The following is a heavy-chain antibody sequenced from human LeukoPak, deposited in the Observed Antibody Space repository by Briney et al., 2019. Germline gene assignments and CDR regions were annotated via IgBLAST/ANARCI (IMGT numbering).Heavy chain of an antibody. CDR3: AKATRQQLVLFRFDY. CDR2: ISGSGGST. V-gene: IGHV3-23*01. Sequence: GGSLRLSCAASGLTFSSYAMSWVRQAPGKGLEWVSAISGSGGSTYYADSVKGRFTIYRDNSKNTLYLQMNSLRAEDTAVYYCAKATRQQLVLFRFDYWGQGTLVTVSS. J-gene: IGHJ4*02. D-gene: IGHD6-13*01. CDR1: GLTFSSYA.